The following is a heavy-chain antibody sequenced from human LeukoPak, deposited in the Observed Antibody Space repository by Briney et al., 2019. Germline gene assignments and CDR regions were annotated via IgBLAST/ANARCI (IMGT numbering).Heavy chain of an antibody. D-gene: IGHD2/OR15-2a*01. CDR2: IYYSGTT. CDR3: ARTGLNSRNFDY. Sequence: SETLSLTCAVYGGSFSGYYWSWIRQPPGKGLEWIGYIYYSGTTNYNPSLKSRVTISVDTSKNQFSLKLSSVTAADTAVYYCARTGLNSRNFDYWGQGTLVTVSS. V-gene: IGHV4-59*08. J-gene: IGHJ4*02. CDR1: GGSFSGYY.